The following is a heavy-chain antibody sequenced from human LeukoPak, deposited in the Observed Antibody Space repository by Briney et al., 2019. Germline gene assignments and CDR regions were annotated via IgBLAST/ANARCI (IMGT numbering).Heavy chain of an antibody. Sequence: NASETLSLTCTVSGGSISSYYWSWIRQPPGKGLEWIGYIYYSGSTNYNPSLKSRVTISVDTSKNQFSLKLSSVTAADTAVYYCARDRYYYDSSGYHHAFDIWGQGTMVTVSS. V-gene: IGHV4-59*01. CDR3: ARDRYYYDSSGYHHAFDI. J-gene: IGHJ3*02. CDR2: IYYSGST. CDR1: GGSISSYY. D-gene: IGHD3-22*01.